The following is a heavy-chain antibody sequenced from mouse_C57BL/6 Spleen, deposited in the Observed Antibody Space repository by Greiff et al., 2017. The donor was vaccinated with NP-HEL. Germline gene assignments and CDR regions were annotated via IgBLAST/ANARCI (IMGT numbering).Heavy chain of an antibody. D-gene: IGHD1-1*01. Sequence: EVKLVESGGGLVKPGGSLKFSCAASGFTFSSYTMSWVRQTPEKRLEWVATISGGGGNTYYPDSVKGRFTISRDNAKNTLYLQMSSLRSEDTALYYCARHELNGYFDVWGTGTTVTVSS. CDR2: ISGGGGNT. J-gene: IGHJ1*03. CDR3: ARHELNGYFDV. V-gene: IGHV5-9*01. CDR1: GFTFSSYT.